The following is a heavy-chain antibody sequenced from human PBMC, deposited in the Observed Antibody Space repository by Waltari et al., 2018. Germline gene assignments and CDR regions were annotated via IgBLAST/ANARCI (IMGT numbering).Heavy chain of an antibody. J-gene: IGHJ4*02. Sequence: QVQLQESCPGLVKPAGTLSVTCVVSGDSMSASDWWSWVRQSPGKGLEWIGQVRGSGRSNYHPSLETRVSVSIDTSKKQFSLRMTSATAADTAVYYCARDRGRGLFLDSWGQGTLVTVSP. V-gene: IGHV4-4*02. D-gene: IGHD1-1*01. CDR3: ARDRGRGLFLDS. CDR2: VRGSGRS. CDR1: GDSMSASDW.